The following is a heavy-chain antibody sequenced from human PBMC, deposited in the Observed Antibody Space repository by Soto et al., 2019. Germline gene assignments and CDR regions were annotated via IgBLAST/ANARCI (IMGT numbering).Heavy chain of an antibody. J-gene: IGHJ4*02. D-gene: IGHD3-22*01. Sequence: GGSLRLSCAASGFTFSSYEVNWVRQAPGKGLEWISYISSSGSTIYYADSVKGRFTVSRDNAKNSLYLQMHSLRTEDTAVYYCASNYYNSSGYYSAYWGQGTLVTVSS. CDR1: GFTFSSYE. CDR2: ISSSGSTI. V-gene: IGHV3-48*03. CDR3: ASNYYNSSGYYSAY.